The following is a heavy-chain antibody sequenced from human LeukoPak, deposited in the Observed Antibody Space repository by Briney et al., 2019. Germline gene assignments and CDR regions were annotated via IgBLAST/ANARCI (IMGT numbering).Heavy chain of an antibody. CDR1: GYTFTGYY. J-gene: IGHJ4*02. V-gene: IGHV1-2*02. CDR2: INPNSGGT. Sequence: ASVKVSCKASGYTFTGYYMHWVRQAPGQGLEWMGWINPNSGGTNYAQKFQGRVTVTRDTSISTAYMELSRLRSDETAVYYCVREGPGIVKRAKFDYWGQGTLVTVSS. D-gene: IGHD1-26*01. CDR3: VREGPGIVKRAKFDY.